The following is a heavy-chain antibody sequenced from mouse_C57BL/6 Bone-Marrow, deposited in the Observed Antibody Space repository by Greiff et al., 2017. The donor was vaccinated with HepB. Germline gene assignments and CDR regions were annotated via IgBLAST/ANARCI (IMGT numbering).Heavy chain of an antibody. CDR2: IDPSDSYT. CDR1: GYTFTSYW. CDR3: ARRLTGTEDYYFDY. Sequence: QVQLQQPGAELVMPGASVKLSCKASGYTFTSYWMHWVKQRPGQGLEWIGEIDPSDSYTNYNQKFKGKSTLTVDKSSSTAYMQLSSLTSEDSAVYYCARRLTGTEDYYFDYWGQGTTLTVSS. D-gene: IGHD4-1*01. V-gene: IGHV1-69*01. J-gene: IGHJ2*01.